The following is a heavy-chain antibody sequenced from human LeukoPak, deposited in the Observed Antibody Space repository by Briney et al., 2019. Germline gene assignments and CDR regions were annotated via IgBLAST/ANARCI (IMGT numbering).Heavy chain of an antibody. Sequence: GGSLRLSCAASGFMFSTYWMTWVRQAPGKGLEWVASIKPDGSETYYVDPVKGRFTISRDNTKNLLYLQMNSLRGEDAAVYYCGGFGYEAAVDLWGQGTLVTVSS. CDR3: GGFGYEAAVDL. D-gene: IGHD6-13*01. V-gene: IGHV3-7*01. CDR2: IKPDGSET. CDR1: GFMFSTYW. J-gene: IGHJ4*02.